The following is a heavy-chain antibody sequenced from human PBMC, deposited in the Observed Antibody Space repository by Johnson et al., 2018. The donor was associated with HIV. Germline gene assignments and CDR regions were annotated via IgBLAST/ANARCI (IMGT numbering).Heavy chain of an antibody. CDR3: VRDLYCVDGLCRTDAFDI. CDR2: ISGAGGTT. Sequence: VQLVESGGGLVQPGGSLRLSCVASGFSLSPYAMIWVRQGLGKGLEWVSTISGAGGTTYYADSVKGRFIISRDIFRNTLYLDMNSLRAEDTAVYFCVRDLYCVDGLCRTDAFDIWGQGTLV. V-gene: IGHV3-23*04. CDR1: GFSLSPYA. D-gene: IGHD2-8*01. J-gene: IGHJ3*02.